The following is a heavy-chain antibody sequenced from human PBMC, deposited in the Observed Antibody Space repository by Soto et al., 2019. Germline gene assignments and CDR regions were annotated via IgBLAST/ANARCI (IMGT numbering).Heavy chain of an antibody. Sequence: GSLRLSCAASGFTFSSYWMSWVRQAPGKGLEWVANIKQDGSEKYYVDSVKGRFTISRDNAKNSLYLQMNSLRAEDTAVYYCARGGPGYCSGGSCCGYYYYGMDVWGQGTTVTVSS. CDR2: IKQDGSEK. D-gene: IGHD2-15*01. CDR3: ARGGPGYCSGGSCCGYYYYGMDV. CDR1: GFTFSSYW. V-gene: IGHV3-7*01. J-gene: IGHJ6*02.